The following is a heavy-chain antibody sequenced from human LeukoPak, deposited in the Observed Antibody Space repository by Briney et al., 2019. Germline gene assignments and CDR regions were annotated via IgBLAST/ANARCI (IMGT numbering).Heavy chain of an antibody. D-gene: IGHD1-14*01. CDR3: AKMYSRNLIDY. J-gene: IGHJ4*02. V-gene: IGHV3-23*01. Sequence: PGGSPRLSCAASGFTFSSYGMNWVRQAPGKGLEWVSAISGSGGSTYYADPVKGRFTISRDNSKNTLYLQMNSLRAEDTAVYYCAKMYSRNLIDYWGQGTLVTVSS. CDR1: GFTFSSYG. CDR2: ISGSGGST.